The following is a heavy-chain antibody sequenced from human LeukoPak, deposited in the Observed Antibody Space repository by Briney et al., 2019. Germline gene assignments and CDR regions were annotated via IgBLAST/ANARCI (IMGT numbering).Heavy chain of an antibody. CDR3: ARNTMIVGQFDY. CDR1: GGSISSYY. V-gene: IGHV4-4*07. Sequence: SETLSLTCTVSGGSISSYYWSWIRQPAGKGLEWIGRIYTSGSTNYNPSLKSRVTISVDTSKNQFSLKLSSVTAADTAVYYCARNTMIVGQFDYWGQGTQVTVSS. CDR2: IYTSGST. D-gene: IGHD3-22*01. J-gene: IGHJ4*02.